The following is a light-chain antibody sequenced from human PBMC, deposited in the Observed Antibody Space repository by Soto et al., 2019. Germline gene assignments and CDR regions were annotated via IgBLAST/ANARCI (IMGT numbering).Light chain of an antibody. CDR3: HQYAVSPLT. V-gene: IGKV3-11*01. CDR2: ATS. J-gene: IGKJ4*01. Sequence: EVVLTQSPATLSLSPGEGATLSCRASQSIGNYLAWYQQKPGQAPRLLIYATSNRATGIPARFSGSGSGTDFTLTISSLEPEDFAVYYCHQYAVSPLTFGGGTTVEIK. CDR1: QSIGNY.